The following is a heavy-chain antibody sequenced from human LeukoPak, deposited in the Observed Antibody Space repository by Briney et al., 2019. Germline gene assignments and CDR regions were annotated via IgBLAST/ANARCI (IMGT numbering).Heavy chain of an antibody. CDR2: IYYSGST. Sequence: SETLSLTCTVSGGPISRYYWSWIRQPPGKGLEWIGYIYYSGSTNYNPSLKSRVTISVDTSKNQFSLKLSSVTAADTAVYYCARRYGPAGGYFDYWGQGTLVTVSS. J-gene: IGHJ4*02. D-gene: IGHD2-2*01. V-gene: IGHV4-59*08. CDR3: ARRYGPAGGYFDY. CDR1: GGPISRYY.